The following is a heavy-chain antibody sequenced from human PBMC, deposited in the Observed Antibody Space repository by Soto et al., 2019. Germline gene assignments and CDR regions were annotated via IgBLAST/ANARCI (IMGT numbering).Heavy chain of an antibody. V-gene: IGHV3-30*03. CDR3: AAGLYFFDY. CDR1: GFTFSSYG. D-gene: IGHD6-13*01. CDR2: ISYDGSNK. J-gene: IGHJ4*02. Sequence: PGGSLRLSCAASGFTFSSYGMHWVRQAPGKGLEWVALISYDGSNKYYPDSVKGRFTISRDNSKNTLYLQVNSLRTEDTAVYYCAAGLYFFDYCGQGTLVTVSS.